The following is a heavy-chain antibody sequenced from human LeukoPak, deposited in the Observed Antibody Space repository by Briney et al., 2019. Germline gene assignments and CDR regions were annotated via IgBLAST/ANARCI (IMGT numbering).Heavy chain of an antibody. D-gene: IGHD6-6*01. CDR2: TYYRSKWNN. Sequence: SQTLSLTCAISGDSVSSNSVTWNWIRQSLSRGLEWLGRTYYRSKWNNDYAPSVKSRITINPDTTKNQLSLQLNSVTPEDTAVYYCARRASGARGFDYWGQGTLVTVSS. CDR3: ARRASGARGFDY. CDR1: GDSVSSNSVT. V-gene: IGHV6-1*01. J-gene: IGHJ4*02.